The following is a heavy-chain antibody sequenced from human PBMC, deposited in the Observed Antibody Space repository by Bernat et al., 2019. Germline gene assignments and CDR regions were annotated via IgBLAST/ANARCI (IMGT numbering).Heavy chain of an antibody. CDR3: ARDIFYGDYGYFQH. J-gene: IGHJ1*01. V-gene: IGHV3-23*01. D-gene: IGHD4-17*01. CDR1: GFTFSSYA. CDR2: ISGSCGST. Sequence: EVQLLESGGGLVQPGGSLRLSCAASGFTFSSYAMSLVRQAPGKGLEWVSAISGSCGSTYYADSVKGRFTISRDNSKNTLYLQINSLRAEDTAVYYCARDIFYGDYGYFQHWGQGTLVTVSS.